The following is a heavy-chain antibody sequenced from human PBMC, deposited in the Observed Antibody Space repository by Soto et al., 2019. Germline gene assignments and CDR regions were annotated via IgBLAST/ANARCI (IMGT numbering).Heavy chain of an antibody. Sequence: EVQLVESGGGLVKPGGSLRLSCAASGFTFSRYGMNWVRQAPGKGLEWVSSISSSTSYVYYADSVKGRFSVSRDNAKKILYLEMYALRTEETAVYSCARDPSEGRVGNWFESWGQGTLVTVAS. CDR2: ISSSTSYV. V-gene: IGHV3-21*01. CDR1: GFTFSRYG. J-gene: IGHJ5*01. D-gene: IGHD2-2*01. CDR3: ARDPSEGRVGNWFES.